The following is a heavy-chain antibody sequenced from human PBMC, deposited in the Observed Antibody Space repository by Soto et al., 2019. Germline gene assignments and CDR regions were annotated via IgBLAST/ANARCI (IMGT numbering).Heavy chain of an antibody. CDR1: GFTFSSYA. D-gene: IGHD2-2*01. Sequence: EVQVLETGGGLVQPGASLRLSCAASGFTFSSYAMSWFRQAPRQGLEWVSATSGSGSNPYYADSVKGRFTISRDNSRNTLYLQMNSLRAEDTALYYCAKAALMPIRDGFDHWGQGHLVTVSS. CDR2: TSGSGSNP. J-gene: IGHJ4*02. V-gene: IGHV3-23*01. CDR3: AKAALMPIRDGFDH.